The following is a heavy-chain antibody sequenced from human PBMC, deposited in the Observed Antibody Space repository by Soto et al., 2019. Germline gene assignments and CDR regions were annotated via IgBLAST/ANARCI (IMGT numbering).Heavy chain of an antibody. CDR1: GFTFGAYW. D-gene: IGHD3-3*01. J-gene: IGHJ5*02. CDR2: INSYGTTT. Sequence: EVQLVESGGGLVQPGGSLRLSCAASGFTFGAYWMHWVRQSPGNGLEWVSRINSYGTTTNYADSVKGRFTISRDNAKNTLHLQMHSLRAEDTAVYYCARVWNPYYGTNWFHPLGQGTLVTVSS. V-gene: IGHV3-74*01. CDR3: ARVWNPYYGTNWFHP.